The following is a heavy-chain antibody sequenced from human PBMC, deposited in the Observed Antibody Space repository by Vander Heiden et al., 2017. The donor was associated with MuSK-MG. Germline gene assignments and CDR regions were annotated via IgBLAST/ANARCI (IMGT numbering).Heavy chain of an antibody. J-gene: IGHJ5*02. CDR1: GGTFSSYA. CDR2: IIPIFGTA. D-gene: IGHD6-25*01. CDR3: ARQRGWFDP. Sequence: QVQLVQSGAVVTTPASSVEVSCEASGGTFSSYAIRWVRQAPGQGLEWMGGIIPIFGTANYAQKFQGRVTITADESTSTAYMELSSLRSEDTAVYYCARQRGWFDPWGQGTLVTVSS. V-gene: IGHV1-69*01.